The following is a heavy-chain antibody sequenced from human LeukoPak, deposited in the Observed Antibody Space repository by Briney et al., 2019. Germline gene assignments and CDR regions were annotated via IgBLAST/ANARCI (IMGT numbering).Heavy chain of an antibody. CDR2: INHSGST. CDR1: GGSFSGYY. CDR3: ASASDCSSTSCYSDY. Sequence: PSETLSLTCAVYGGSFSGYYWSWIRQPPGKGLEWIGEINHSGSTNCNPSLKSRVTISVDTSKNQFSLKLSSVTAADTAVYYCASASDCSSTSCYSDYWGQGTLVTVSS. D-gene: IGHD2-2*01. J-gene: IGHJ4*02. V-gene: IGHV4-34*01.